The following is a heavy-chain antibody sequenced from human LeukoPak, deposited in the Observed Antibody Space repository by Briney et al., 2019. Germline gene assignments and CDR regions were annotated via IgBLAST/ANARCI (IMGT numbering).Heavy chain of an antibody. V-gene: IGHV1-46*01. CDR2: INPSGGST. CDR1: GYTFTSYY. CDR3: ARSPSIAARPDY. J-gene: IGHJ4*02. D-gene: IGHD6-6*01. Sequence: ASVKVSCKASGYTFTSYYMHWVRQAPGQGLEWMGIINPSGGSTSYAQKFQGRVTMTRDTSTSTVYMELSSLRSKDTAVYYCARSPSIAARPDYWGQGTLVTVSS.